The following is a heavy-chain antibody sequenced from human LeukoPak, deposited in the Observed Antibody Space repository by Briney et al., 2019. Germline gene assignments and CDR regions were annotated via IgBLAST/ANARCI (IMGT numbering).Heavy chain of an antibody. CDR2: INPNSGGT. D-gene: IGHD5-18*01. J-gene: IGHJ5*02. CDR1: GYTFTGYY. CDR3: ARADTKDTAMLTLTFDP. Sequence: ASVKVSCKASGYTFTGYYMHWVRQAPGQGLEWMGWINPNSGGTNYAQKFQGRVTMTRDTSISTAYMELSRLRSDDTAVYYCARADTKDTAMLTLTFDPWGQGTLVTVSS. V-gene: IGHV1-2*02.